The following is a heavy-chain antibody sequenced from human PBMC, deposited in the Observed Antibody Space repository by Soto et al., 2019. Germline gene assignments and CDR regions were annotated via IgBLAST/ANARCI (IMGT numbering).Heavy chain of an antibody. CDR2: IYSGGST. D-gene: IGHD3-10*01. CDR3: ATPDRRYYYGSGSYVY. CDR1: GFTVSSNY. Sequence: EVQLVESGGGLIQPGGSLRLSCAASGFTVSSNYMSWVRQAPGKGLEWVSVIYSGGSTYYADSVKGRFTISRDNSKNTLYLQMNTLRAEDTAVYYCATPDRRYYYGSGSYVYRAQGTLVTVSS. J-gene: IGHJ4*02. V-gene: IGHV3-53*01.